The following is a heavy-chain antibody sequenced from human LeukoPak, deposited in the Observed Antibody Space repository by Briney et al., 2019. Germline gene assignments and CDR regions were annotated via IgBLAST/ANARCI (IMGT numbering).Heavy chain of an antibody. Sequence: GGSLRLSCAASGFTFSSYAMSWVRQAPGKGLEWVSAISGSGGSTYYADSVKGRFTISRDNSKNTLYLQMNSLRAEDTAVYYCAKDRDSGYDYGWFDPWGQGTLVTVSS. CDR2: ISGSGGST. J-gene: IGHJ5*02. CDR1: GFTFSSYA. CDR3: AKDRDSGYDYGWFDP. D-gene: IGHD5-12*01. V-gene: IGHV3-23*01.